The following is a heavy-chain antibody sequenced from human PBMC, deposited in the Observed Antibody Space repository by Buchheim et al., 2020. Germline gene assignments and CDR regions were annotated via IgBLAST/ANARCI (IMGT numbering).Heavy chain of an antibody. D-gene: IGHD2-15*01. CDR3: ARAVGFLVGFFDY. CDR1: GGSISSSGYS. CDR2: IYHSGST. Sequence: QLQLQESGSGLVKPSQTLSLTCAVSGGSISSSGYSWSWIRQPPGKGLEWIGYIYHSGSTHYNPSLKSRVNMSVDRSKNQFSLKLTSMTAADTAVYYCARAVGFLVGFFDYWGQGTL. J-gene: IGHJ4*02. V-gene: IGHV4-30-2*01.